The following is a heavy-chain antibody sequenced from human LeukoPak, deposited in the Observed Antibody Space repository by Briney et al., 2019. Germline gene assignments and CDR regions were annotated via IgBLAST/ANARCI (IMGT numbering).Heavy chain of an antibody. CDR3: AKDGGYYYGHKAFDI. J-gene: IGHJ3*02. V-gene: IGHV3-23*01. CDR1: GFTFSSYA. CDR2: INGNGDST. Sequence: QPGGSLRLSCAASGFTFSSYAMSWVRQVPGKGLEWISAINGNGDSTYYADSMRGRFTISRDNSKNTLDLHMNSLRADDTAVYYCAKDGGYYYGHKAFDIWGQGTMVTVSS. D-gene: IGHD3-22*01.